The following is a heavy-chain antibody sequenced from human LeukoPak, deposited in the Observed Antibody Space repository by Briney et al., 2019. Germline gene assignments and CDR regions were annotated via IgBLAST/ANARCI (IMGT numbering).Heavy chain of an antibody. D-gene: IGHD2-21*01. CDR1: GYTFTSYG. Sequence: GASVKVSCKASGYTFTSYGISWVRQAPGQGLEWMGWISAYNGNTNYAQKLQGGVTMTTDTSTSTAYMELRSLRSDDTAVYYCARDLEAYCGGDCYFDYWGQGTLVTVSS. V-gene: IGHV1-18*01. CDR2: ISAYNGNT. J-gene: IGHJ4*02. CDR3: ARDLEAYCGGDCYFDY.